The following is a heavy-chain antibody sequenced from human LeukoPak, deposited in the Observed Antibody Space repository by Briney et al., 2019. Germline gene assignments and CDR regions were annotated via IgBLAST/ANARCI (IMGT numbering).Heavy chain of an antibody. CDR3: ARESEWLVPNYYGMDV. CDR1: GYTFTSYG. J-gene: IGHJ6*02. CDR2: ISAYNGNT. Sequence: VASVKVSCKASGYTFTSYGISWVRQAPGQGLEWMGWISAYNGNTNYAQKLQGRVTMTTDTSTSTAYMELRSLRSDDTAVYYCARESEWLVPNYYGMDVWGQGTTVTVSS. D-gene: IGHD6-19*01. V-gene: IGHV1-18*01.